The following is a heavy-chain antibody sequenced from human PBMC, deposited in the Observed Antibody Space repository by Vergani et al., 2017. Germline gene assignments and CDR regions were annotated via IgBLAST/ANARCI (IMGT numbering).Heavy chain of an antibody. D-gene: IGHD2-2*01. CDR2: ISYDGSNK. Sequence: QVQLVESGGGVVQPGRSLRLSCAASGFTFSSYAMHWVRQAPGKGLEWVAVISYDGSNKYYADSVKGRFTISRDNSKNTLYLQMNSLRAEDTAVYYCAKSPPIVVVPAAIRRWAWGVFDYWGQGTLVTVSS. CDR1: GFTFSSYA. J-gene: IGHJ4*02. CDR3: AKSPPIVVVPAAIRRWAWGVFDY. V-gene: IGHV3-30*04.